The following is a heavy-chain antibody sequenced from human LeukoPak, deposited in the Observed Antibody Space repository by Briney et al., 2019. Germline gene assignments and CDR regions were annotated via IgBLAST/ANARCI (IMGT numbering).Heavy chain of an antibody. V-gene: IGHV3-9*01. Sequence: PGRSLRLSCAASGFTFDDYAMHWVRQAPGKGLEWVSGISWNSGSIGYADSVKGRFTISRDNARNSLYLQMNSLRAEDTAVYYCARDYCGGDCSAIYYFDYWGQGTLVTVSS. CDR1: GFTFDDYA. J-gene: IGHJ4*02. CDR2: ISWNSGSI. CDR3: ARDYCGGDCSAIYYFDY. D-gene: IGHD2-21*02.